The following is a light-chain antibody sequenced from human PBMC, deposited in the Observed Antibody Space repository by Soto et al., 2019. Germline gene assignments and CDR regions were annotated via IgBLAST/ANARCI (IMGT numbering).Light chain of an antibody. CDR2: DAS. Sequence: EIVLTQSPATLSLSPGERATLSCRASQSVSSYLAWYQQKPGQAPRLLIYDASNRATGIPARFSGSGSGTDCTLTISSLEPEDFAVYYCQQRSNWPPWTFGQGTKVELK. CDR1: QSVSSY. V-gene: IGKV3-11*01. CDR3: QQRSNWPPWT. J-gene: IGKJ1*01.